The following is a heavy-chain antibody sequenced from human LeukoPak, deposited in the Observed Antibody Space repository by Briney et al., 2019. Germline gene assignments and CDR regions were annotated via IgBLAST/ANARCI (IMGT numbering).Heavy chain of an antibody. J-gene: IGHJ4*02. D-gene: IGHD2-2*01. V-gene: IGHV1-46*01. CDR3: ARAYCSSTSCYHIDY. CDR1: GYTFTSCY. CDR2: INPSGGST. Sequence: ASVKVSCKASGYTFTSCYMHWVRHAPGQGLEWMGIINPSGGSTRYAQKFQGRVTMTRDMSTSTVYMELSSLRSEDTAVYYCARAYCSSTSCYHIDYWGQGTLVTVSS.